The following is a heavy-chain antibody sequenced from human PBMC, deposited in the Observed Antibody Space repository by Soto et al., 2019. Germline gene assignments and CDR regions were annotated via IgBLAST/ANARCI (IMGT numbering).Heavy chain of an antibody. CDR3: ARDLDGTGYSSGWYVN. CDR1: GGSFSGYY. D-gene: IGHD6-19*01. CDR2: INHSGST. V-gene: IGHV4-34*01. Sequence: SETLSLTCAVYGGSFSGYYWSWIRQPPGKGLEWIGEINHSGSTNYNPSLKSRVTISVDTSKNQFSLKLSSVTAADTAVYYCARDLDGTGYSSGWYVNWGQGTLVTVS. J-gene: IGHJ4*02.